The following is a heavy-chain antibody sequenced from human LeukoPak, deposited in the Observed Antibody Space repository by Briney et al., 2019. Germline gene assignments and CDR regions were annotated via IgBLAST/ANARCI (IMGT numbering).Heavy chain of an antibody. CDR2: INHSGST. D-gene: IGHD5-12*01. J-gene: IGHJ4*02. CDR1: GGSFSGYY. V-gene: IGHV4-34*01. Sequence: SETLSLTCAVYGGSFSGYYWSWIRQPPGKGLEWIGEINHSGSTNYNPSLKSRVTISVDTSKNQFSLKLSSVTAADTAVYYCARQRGYSGYKNWGQGTLVTVSS. CDR3: ARQRGYSGYKN.